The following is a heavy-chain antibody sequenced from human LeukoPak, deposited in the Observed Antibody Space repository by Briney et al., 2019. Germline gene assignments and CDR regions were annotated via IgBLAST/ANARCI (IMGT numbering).Heavy chain of an antibody. V-gene: IGHV4-59*01. D-gene: IGHD6-19*01. Sequence: PSETLSLTCTVSGGSISSYYWNWIRQPPGRGLEWIGYIYYSGSTNYNPSLKSRVTISVDTSKNQFSLKLSSVTAADTAVYYCARGGWYPESFQHWGQGALVTVSS. CDR1: GGSISSYY. J-gene: IGHJ1*01. CDR2: IYYSGST. CDR3: ARGGWYPESFQH.